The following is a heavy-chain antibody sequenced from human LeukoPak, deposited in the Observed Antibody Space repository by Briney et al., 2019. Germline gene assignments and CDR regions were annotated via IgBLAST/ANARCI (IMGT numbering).Heavy chain of an antibody. CDR2: ISSSSSYI. Sequence: GGSLRLSCAASGFTFSSYSMNWVRQAPGKGLEWVSSISSSSSYIYYADSVKGRFTISRDNAKNSLYLQMNSLRAEDTAVYYCARSRGAGRPNWFDPWGQGTLVTVSS. V-gene: IGHV3-21*01. D-gene: IGHD1-1*01. CDR3: ARSRGAGRPNWFDP. CDR1: GFTFSSYS. J-gene: IGHJ5*02.